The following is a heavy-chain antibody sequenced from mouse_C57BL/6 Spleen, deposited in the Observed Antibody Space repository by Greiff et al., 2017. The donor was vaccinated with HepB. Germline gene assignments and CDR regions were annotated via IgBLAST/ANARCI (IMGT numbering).Heavy chain of an antibody. CDR2: ISNGGGST. Sequence: EVKLMESGGGLVQPGGSLKLSCEASGFTFSDYYMYWVRQTPERRLEWVAYISNGGGSTYYPDTVKGRFTISRDNAKNTLYLQMSRLKSEDTAMYYCARQGDYYGSSPYFDYWGQGTTLTVSS. V-gene: IGHV5-12*01. CDR1: GFTFSDYY. D-gene: IGHD1-1*01. J-gene: IGHJ2*01. CDR3: ARQGDYYGSSPYFDY.